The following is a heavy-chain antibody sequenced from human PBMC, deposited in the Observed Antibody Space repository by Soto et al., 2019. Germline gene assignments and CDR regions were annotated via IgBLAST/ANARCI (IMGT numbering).Heavy chain of an antibody. D-gene: IGHD3-22*01. CDR3: ARQGESSGSYYYGMDV. Sequence: QVQLVQSGAEVKKPGSSVKVSCKASGGTFSSYTISWVRQAPGQGLEWMGGIIPIFGTANYAQRFQGRVTITADEATSTAYMELSSLRSEDTAVYYCARQGESSGSYYYGMDVWGQGTTVIVSS. V-gene: IGHV1-69*12. J-gene: IGHJ6*02. CDR2: IIPIFGTA. CDR1: GGTFSSYT.